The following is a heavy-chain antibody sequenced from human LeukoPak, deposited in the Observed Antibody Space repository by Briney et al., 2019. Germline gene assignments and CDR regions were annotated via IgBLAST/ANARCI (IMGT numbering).Heavy chain of an antibody. CDR3: ARSSIVATLIRGYFDY. V-gene: IGHV1-18*01. CDR1: GYTXTSYA. D-gene: IGHD5-12*01. CDR2: INTYNGNT. J-gene: IGHJ4*02. Sequence: GASVKVSCRASGYTXTSYAISWVRQAPGQGLEWMGWINTYNGNTNYAQKLQGRVTMTTDTSTSTAYMELRSLRSDDTAVYFCARSSIVATLIRGYFDYWGQGTLVTVSS.